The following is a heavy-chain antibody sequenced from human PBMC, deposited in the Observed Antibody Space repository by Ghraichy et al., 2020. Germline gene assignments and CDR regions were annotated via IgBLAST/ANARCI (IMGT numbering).Heavy chain of an antibody. Sequence: SVKVSCKASGGTFSSYAISWVRQAPGQGLEWMGGIIPIFGTANYAQKFQGRVTITADESTSTAYMELSSLRSEDTAVYYCARDKRIYYYDSSGNLDYWGQGTLVTVSS. CDR2: IIPIFGTA. J-gene: IGHJ4*02. D-gene: IGHD3-22*01. CDR1: GGTFSSYA. CDR3: ARDKRIYYYDSSGNLDY. V-gene: IGHV1-69*13.